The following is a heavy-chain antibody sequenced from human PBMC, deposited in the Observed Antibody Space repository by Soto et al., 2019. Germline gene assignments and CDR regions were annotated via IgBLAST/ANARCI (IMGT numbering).Heavy chain of an antibody. D-gene: IGHD3-22*01. Sequence: PGGSLRLSCAASGFTFSSYWMHWVRQAPGKGLVWVSRINSDGSSTSYADSVKGRFTISRDNAKNTLYLQMNSLRAEDTAVYYCARGALKYTYYYDSSGYQVKALSDYWGQGTLVTVSS. CDR3: ARGALKYTYYYDSSGYQVKALSDY. CDR2: INSDGSST. J-gene: IGHJ4*02. V-gene: IGHV3-74*01. CDR1: GFTFSSYW.